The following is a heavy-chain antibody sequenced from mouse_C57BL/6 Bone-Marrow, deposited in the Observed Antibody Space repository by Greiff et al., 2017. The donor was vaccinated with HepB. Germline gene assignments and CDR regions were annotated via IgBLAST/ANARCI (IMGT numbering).Heavy chain of an antibody. V-gene: IGHV1-64*01. CDR1: GYTFTSYW. D-gene: IGHD1-1*01. Sequence: QVQLQQPGAELVKPGASVKLSCKASGYTFTSYWMHWVKQRPGQGLEWIGMIHPNSGSTNYNEKFKGKSTLTVDKTSSTAYMQLRSLTSEDSAVYYCAIRYGSSYESYFDYWGQGTTLTVSS. J-gene: IGHJ2*01. CDR3: AIRYGSSYESYFDY. CDR2: IHPNSGST.